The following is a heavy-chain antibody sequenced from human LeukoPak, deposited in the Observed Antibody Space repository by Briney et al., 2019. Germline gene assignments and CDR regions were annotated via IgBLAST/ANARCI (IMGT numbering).Heavy chain of an antibody. D-gene: IGHD6-19*01. V-gene: IGHV3-23*01. Sequence: GGSLRLSCAASGFTFSSYAMSWVRQAPGKGLEWVSAISGSGGSTYYADFVKGRFTISRDNSKNTLYLQMNSLRAEDTAVYYCAKDNSVAGTVDYWGQGTLVTVSS. J-gene: IGHJ4*02. CDR1: GFTFSSYA. CDR3: AKDNSVAGTVDY. CDR2: ISGSGGST.